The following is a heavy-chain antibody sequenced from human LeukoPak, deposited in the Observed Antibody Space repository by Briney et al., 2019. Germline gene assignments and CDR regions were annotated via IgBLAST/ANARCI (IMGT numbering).Heavy chain of an antibody. CDR3: AGDGYSGMDV. V-gene: IGHV4-59*05. Sequence: PSETLSLTCSVSGGSISGYYWTWVRQPPGKGLEWIGSIYYSGSTYYNPSLKSRVTISVDTSKNQFSLKLSSVTAADTAVYYCAGDGYSGMDVWGQGTTVTVSS. J-gene: IGHJ6*02. CDR2: IYYSGST. D-gene: IGHD5-24*01. CDR1: GGSISGYY.